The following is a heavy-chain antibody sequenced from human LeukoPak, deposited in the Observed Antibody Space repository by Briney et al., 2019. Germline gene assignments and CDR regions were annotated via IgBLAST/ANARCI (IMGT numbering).Heavy chain of an antibody. J-gene: IGHJ3*02. CDR2: INPSGGST. CDR3: ASPLGGLNAFDI. V-gene: IGHV1-46*01. Sequence: ASVKVSCKASGYTFTGYYMHWVRQAPGQGLEWMGIINPSGGSTSYAQKFQGRVTMTRDTSTSTVYMELSSLRSEDTAVYYCASPLGGLNAFDIWGQGTMVTVSS. CDR1: GYTFTGYY. D-gene: IGHD3-16*01.